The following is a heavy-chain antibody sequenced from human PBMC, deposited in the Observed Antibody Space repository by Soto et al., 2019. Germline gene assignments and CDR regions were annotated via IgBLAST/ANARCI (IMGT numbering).Heavy chain of an antibody. Sequence: QVQLQESGPGLVKPSETLSLTCTVSGGSISSYYWSWIRQPPGKGLEWIGYSYYSGSTNYNPSLKSRVTISVDTSKNQFSLKLSSVTAADTAVYYCARYPDNCTEHACDIWGQGTMVTVSS. J-gene: IGHJ3*02. CDR1: GGSISSYY. CDR2: SYYSGST. V-gene: IGHV4-59*01. D-gene: IGHD1-1*01. CDR3: ARYPDNCTEHACDI.